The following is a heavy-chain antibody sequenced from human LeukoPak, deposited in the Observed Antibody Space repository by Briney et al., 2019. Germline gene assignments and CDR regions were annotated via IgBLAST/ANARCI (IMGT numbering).Heavy chain of an antibody. Sequence: GGSLRLSCAGSGFTFSSYWMSWVRQAPGKGLEWVANIKQDGSEKYYVDSVKGRFTISRDNAKNSLYLQMNSLRAEDTAVYYCARVPFDSSAHWGQGTLVTVSS. CDR1: GFTFSSYW. V-gene: IGHV3-7*01. D-gene: IGHD3-22*01. CDR2: IKQDGSEK. CDR3: ARVPFDSSAH. J-gene: IGHJ4*02.